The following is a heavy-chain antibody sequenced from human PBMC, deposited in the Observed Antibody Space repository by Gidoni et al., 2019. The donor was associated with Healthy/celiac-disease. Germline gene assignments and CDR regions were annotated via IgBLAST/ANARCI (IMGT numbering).Heavy chain of an antibody. CDR3: AREPEGLYYYYYYGMDV. V-gene: IGHV4-61*02. J-gene: IGHJ6*02. Sequence: QVQLQESGPGLVKPSQTLSLTCTVSGGSISSGSYYWSWIRQPAGKGLEWIGRIYTSGSTNYNPSLKSRVTISVDTSKNQFSLKLSSVTAADTAVYYCAREPEGLYYYYYYGMDVWGQGTTVTVSS. CDR2: IYTSGST. CDR1: GGSISSGSYY.